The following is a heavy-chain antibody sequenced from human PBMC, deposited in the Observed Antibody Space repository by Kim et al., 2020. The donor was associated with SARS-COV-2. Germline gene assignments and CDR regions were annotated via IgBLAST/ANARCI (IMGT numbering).Heavy chain of an antibody. D-gene: IGHD3-22*01. J-gene: IGHJ2*01. CDR2: ISSSSSTI. CDR3: AREGYSSGYGHWYFDL. V-gene: IGHV3-48*02. CDR1: GFTFSSYS. Sequence: GGSLRLSCAASGFTFSSYSMNWVRQAPGKGLEWVSYISSSSSTIYYADSVKGRFTISRDNAKNSLHLQMNSLRDEDTAVYYCAREGYSSGYGHWYFDLWGRGALVTVSS.